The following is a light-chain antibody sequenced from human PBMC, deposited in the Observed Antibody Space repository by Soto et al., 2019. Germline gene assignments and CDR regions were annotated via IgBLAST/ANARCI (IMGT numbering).Light chain of an antibody. V-gene: IGKV3-15*01. CDR3: QQYNNWPPET. CDR1: QSVSSSY. Sequence: EIVLTQSPCTLSLSPGERATLSCRGSQSVSSSYLAWYQQKPGQAPRLLIYGASTRATGIPARFSGSGSGTEFTLTISSLQSEDFAVYYCQQYNNWPPETFGQGTKVDIK. CDR2: GAS. J-gene: IGKJ1*01.